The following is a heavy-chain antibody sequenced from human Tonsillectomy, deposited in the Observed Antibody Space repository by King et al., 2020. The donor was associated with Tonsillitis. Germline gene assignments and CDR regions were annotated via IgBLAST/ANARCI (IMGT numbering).Heavy chain of an antibody. Sequence: VQLVESGAEVKKPGASVKVSCKASGYSFTSYGISWVRQAPGQGLEWMGWISAYNGNTNFAQKLQGRVTMTTDTSTSTAHMELRSLRSDDTAVYYCARPSGAYRYGPFDSWGQGTLVTVSS. V-gene: IGHV1-18*04. CDR2: ISAYNGNT. J-gene: IGHJ4*02. CDR1: GYSFTSYG. D-gene: IGHD5-18*01. CDR3: ARPSGAYRYGPFDS.